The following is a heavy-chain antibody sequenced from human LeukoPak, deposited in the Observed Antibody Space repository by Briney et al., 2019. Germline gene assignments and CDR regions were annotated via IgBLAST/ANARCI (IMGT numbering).Heavy chain of an antibody. Sequence: PGGSLRLSCAASRFTFSSYWMHWVRQAPGKGLVWVSRINSDGSSTSYADSVKGRFTISRDNAKNTLYLQMNSLRAEDTAVYYCARVGRYDYIWGSYREDYFDYWGQGTLVTVSS. CDR3: ARVGRYDYIWGSYREDYFDY. D-gene: IGHD3-16*02. J-gene: IGHJ4*02. V-gene: IGHV3-74*01. CDR1: RFTFSSYW. CDR2: INSDGSST.